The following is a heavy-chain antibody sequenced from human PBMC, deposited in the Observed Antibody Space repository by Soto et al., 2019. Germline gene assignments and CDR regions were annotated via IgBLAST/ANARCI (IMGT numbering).Heavy chain of an antibody. CDR3: ARDFGYYGLDY. D-gene: IGHD3-10*01. CDR2: IYNSEST. V-gene: IGHV4-39*07. Sequence: KASETLSLTCTVSGASISRGNYYWGWIRPLPGKGLEWIGSIYNSESTYYNPSLKSRVNISADTSKNQFSLKLSSVTAADTAVYYCARDFGYYGLDYWGQGTLVTVSS. CDR1: GASISRGNYY. J-gene: IGHJ4*02.